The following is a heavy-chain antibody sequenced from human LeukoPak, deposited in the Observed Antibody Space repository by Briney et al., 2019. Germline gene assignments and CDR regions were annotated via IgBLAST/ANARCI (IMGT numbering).Heavy chain of an antibody. CDR2: IKQDGSEK. V-gene: IGHV3-7*01. CDR1: GFIFSSYG. Sequence: GGSLRLSCAASGFIFSSYGMHWVRQAPGKGLEWVANIKQDGSEKYYVDSVKGRFTISRDNAKNSLYLQMNSLRAEDTAVYYCARTATDTAMVTRIRTYYYMDVWGKGTTVTVSS. CDR3: ARTATDTAMVTRIRTYYYMDV. D-gene: IGHD5-18*01. J-gene: IGHJ6*03.